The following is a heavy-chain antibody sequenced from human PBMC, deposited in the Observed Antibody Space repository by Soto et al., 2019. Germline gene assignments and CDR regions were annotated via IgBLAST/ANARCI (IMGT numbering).Heavy chain of an antibody. J-gene: IGHJ6*02. V-gene: IGHV3-48*01. CDR2: ISSSSSTI. Sequence: EVQLVESGGGLVQPGGSLRLSCAASGFTFGSYSMNWVRQAPGKGLEWVSYISSSSSTIYYADSVKGRFTISRDNAKNSLYLQMNSLRAEDTAVYYCLRGGRYYYYGMDVWGQGTTVTVSS. D-gene: IGHD3-16*01. CDR3: LRGGRYYYYGMDV. CDR1: GFTFGSYS.